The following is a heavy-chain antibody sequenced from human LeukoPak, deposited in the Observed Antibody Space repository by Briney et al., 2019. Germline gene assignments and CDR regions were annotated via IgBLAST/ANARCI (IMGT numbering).Heavy chain of an antibody. CDR1: GFAFSSYA. CDR3: AKAPPSPYYYDSSGYYPDY. Sequence: PGGSLRLSCAASGFAFSSYAMSWVRQAPGKGLEWVSAISGSGGSTYYADSVKGRFTISRDNSKNTLYLQMNSLRAEDTAVYYCAKAPPSPYYYDSSGYYPDYWGQGTLVTVSS. CDR2: ISGSGGST. D-gene: IGHD3-22*01. V-gene: IGHV3-23*01. J-gene: IGHJ4*02.